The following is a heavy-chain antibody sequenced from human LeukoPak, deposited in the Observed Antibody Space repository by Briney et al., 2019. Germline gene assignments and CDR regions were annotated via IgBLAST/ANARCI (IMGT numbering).Heavy chain of an antibody. J-gene: IGHJ4*02. CDR1: GFTSSTYA. V-gene: IGHV3-23*01. Sequence: GGSLRLSCAASGFTSSTYAVNWVRQAPGKGLEWVSAISSSGGTTYYADSVKGRFSISRDNSKNTLYLRMNSLRAEDTAIYYCAKDRSAWPTNFDSWGQGTLVTVSA. CDR2: ISSSGGTT. CDR3: AKDRSAWPTNFDS. D-gene: IGHD3-3*01.